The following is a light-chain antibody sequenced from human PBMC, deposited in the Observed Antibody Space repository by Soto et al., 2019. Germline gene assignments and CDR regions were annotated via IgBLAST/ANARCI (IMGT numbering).Light chain of an antibody. CDR1: SSDVGGYNY. J-gene: IGLJ1*01. Sequence: QSVLTQPASVSGSPGQSITISCPGTSSDVGGYNYVSWYQQHPGKAPKLMIYEVTTGPSGVSNRFLGSKSVTTASLTISGLQAEDVADYDCSSYTPSNKFPYDIGTGTKVTVL. CDR3: SSYTPSNKFPYD. CDR2: EVT. V-gene: IGLV2-14*01.